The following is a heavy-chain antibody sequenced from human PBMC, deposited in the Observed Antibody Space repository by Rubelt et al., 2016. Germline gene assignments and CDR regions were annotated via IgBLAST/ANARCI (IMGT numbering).Heavy chain of an antibody. Sequence: QVQLQESGPGLVKPSETLSLTCTVSGGSISSYYWSWIRQPPGKGLEWIGYIYYSGSTNYNHSLKSRVSISLDTCKNQFSLKLSSVTAADTAVYYCARGYDYVWGNYRFNAFDIWGQGTMVTVSS. CDR2: IYYSGST. CDR1: GGSISSYY. J-gene: IGHJ3*02. D-gene: IGHD3-16*02. CDR3: ARGYDYVWGNYRFNAFDI. V-gene: IGHV4-59*01.